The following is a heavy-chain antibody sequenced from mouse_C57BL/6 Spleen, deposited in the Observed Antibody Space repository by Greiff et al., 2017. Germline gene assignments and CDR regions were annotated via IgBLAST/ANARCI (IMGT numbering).Heavy chain of an antibody. Sequence: EVQGVESGGGLVKPGGSLKLSCAASGFTFSDYGMHWVRQAPEKGLEWVAYISSGSSTIYYADTVKGRFTISRDNAKNTLFLQMTSLRSEDTAMYYCARSNYYGSSYVGDWGQGTTLTVSS. J-gene: IGHJ2*01. CDR1: GFTFSDYG. CDR2: ISSGSSTI. V-gene: IGHV5-17*01. CDR3: ARSNYYGSSYVGD. D-gene: IGHD1-1*01.